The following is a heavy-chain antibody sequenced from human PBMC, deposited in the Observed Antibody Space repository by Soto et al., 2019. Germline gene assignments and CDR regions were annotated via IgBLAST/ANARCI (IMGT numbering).Heavy chain of an antibody. CDR1: GGSISSDY. CDR2: IYYSGST. CDR3: ARTVVEMATINSNWFDP. Sequence: SETLSLTCTVSGGSISSDYWSWIRQPPGKGLEWIGYIYYSGSTNYNPSLKSRVTISVDTSKNQFSLKLSSVTAADTAVYYCARTVVEMATINSNWFDPWGQGTLVTVSS. J-gene: IGHJ5*02. V-gene: IGHV4-59*01. D-gene: IGHD5-12*01.